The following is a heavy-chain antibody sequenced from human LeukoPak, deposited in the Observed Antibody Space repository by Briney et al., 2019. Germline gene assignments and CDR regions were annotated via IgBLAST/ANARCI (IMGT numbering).Heavy chain of an antibody. V-gene: IGHV3-7*01. J-gene: IGHJ4*02. CDR1: GFTFSSYW. D-gene: IGHD5-12*01. CDR2: IKQDGSEK. Sequence: PGGSLRLSCAASGFTFSSYWMSWVRQAPGKGLEWVANIKQDGSEKYYVDSVKGRFTISRDNAKNSLYLQMNSLRAEDTAVHYCARDASGYALYFDYWGQGTLVTVSS. CDR3: ARDASGYALYFDY.